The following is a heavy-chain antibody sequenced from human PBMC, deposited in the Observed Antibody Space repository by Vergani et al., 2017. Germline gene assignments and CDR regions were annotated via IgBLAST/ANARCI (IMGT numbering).Heavy chain of an antibody. J-gene: IGHJ6*02. V-gene: IGHV3-21*01. Sequence: EVQMVESGGGLVKPGGSLRLSCVASGFTFSHYSMNWVRQAPGKGLEWVASISSSSAYIDYVYSIKGRFTISRDNAKRSVFLQMNSLRAEDTAVYYCARTGEWMRSNNGPPDYVFALDVWGQGTTVIVSS. CDR2: ISSSSAYI. CDR1: GFTFSHYS. D-gene: IGHD3-10*01. CDR3: ARTGEWMRSNNGPPDYVFALDV.